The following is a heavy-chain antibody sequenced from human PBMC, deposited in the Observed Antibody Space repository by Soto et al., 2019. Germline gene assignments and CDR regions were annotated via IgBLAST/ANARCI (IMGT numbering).Heavy chain of an antibody. Sequence: PGGSLRLSCAASGFTFSSYAMKWVRQAPGKGLEWVSLIGGSGTPTYYADSVKGRVTISRDNSGNTLFLEMYSLRAEDTAVYYCARYIPGARYSGRNVWGQGPRVTVS. V-gene: IGHV3-23*01. J-gene: IGHJ6*02. CDR2: IGGSGTPT. CDR3: ARYIPGARYSGRNV. CDR1: GFTFSSYA. D-gene: IGHD2-21*01.